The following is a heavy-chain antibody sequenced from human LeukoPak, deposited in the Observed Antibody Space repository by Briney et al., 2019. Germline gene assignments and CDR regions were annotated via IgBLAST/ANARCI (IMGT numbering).Heavy chain of an antibody. CDR1: GYTFTGYY. CDR3: VTRSASIAAASPRAPIYYYYMDV. V-gene: IGHV1-2*02. CDR2: INPNSGGT. D-gene: IGHD6-13*01. Sequence: ASVKVSCKASGYTFTGYYMHWVRQAPGQGLEWMGWINPNSGGTNYAQKFQGRVTMTRDTSISTAYMELSRLRSDDTAVYYCVTRSASIAAASPRAPIYYYYMDVWGKGTTVTVSS. J-gene: IGHJ6*03.